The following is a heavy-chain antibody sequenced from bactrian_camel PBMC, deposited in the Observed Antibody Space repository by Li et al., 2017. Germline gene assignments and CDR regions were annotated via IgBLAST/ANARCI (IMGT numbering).Heavy chain of an antibody. J-gene: IGHJ4*01. CDR2: IGEDGTT. V-gene: IGHV3S55*01. Sequence: QVQLVESGGGSVQAGGSLRLSCAHSGYPSSRHCMAWFRQVPGKEREGVASIGEDGTTTYAEFVKGRFTISQENRNNTLYLQMSSLKSEDTAMYYCAAGVSFGSGGYCPQWNYWGQGTQVTVS. CDR1: GYPSSRHC. CDR3: AAGVSFGSGGYCPQWNY. D-gene: IGHD2*01.